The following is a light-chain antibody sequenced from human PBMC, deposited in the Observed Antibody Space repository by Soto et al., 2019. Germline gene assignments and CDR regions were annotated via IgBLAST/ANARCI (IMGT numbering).Light chain of an antibody. V-gene: IGKV3-20*01. CDR2: GAS. CDR3: QQYGSSLLWT. Sequence: EIVLTQSPGTLSLSPGERATLSCRASQSVSSSYLAWYQQKPGQAPRLLIYGASSRATGIPYRFSGSGSGTDFTLTISRLEPEDFAVYYCQQYGSSLLWTFGHGTKVEIK. J-gene: IGKJ1*01. CDR1: QSVSSSY.